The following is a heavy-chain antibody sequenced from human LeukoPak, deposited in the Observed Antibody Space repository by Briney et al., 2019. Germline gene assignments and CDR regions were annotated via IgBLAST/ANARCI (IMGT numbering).Heavy chain of an antibody. CDR1: GYSLTSYW. CDR2: IYPGDSDT. J-gene: IGHJ4*02. Sequence: GESLKISCKGSGYSLTSYWIGWVRQMPGKGLEWMGIIYPGDSDTRYSPSFQGQVTISADKSISTAYLQWSSLKASDTAMYYCARSPGDLYDSSGYYVDYWGQGTLVTVSS. D-gene: IGHD3-22*01. V-gene: IGHV5-51*01. CDR3: ARSPGDLYDSSGYYVDY.